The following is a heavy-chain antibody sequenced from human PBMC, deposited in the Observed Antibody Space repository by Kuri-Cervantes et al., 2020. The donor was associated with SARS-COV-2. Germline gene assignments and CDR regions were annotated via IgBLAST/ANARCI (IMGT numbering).Heavy chain of an antibody. D-gene: IGHD3-3*01. CDR2: IYYSGRT. CDR1: GGSISSSSYY. J-gene: IGHJ3*02. V-gene: IGHV4-39*01. CDR3: ARPASTYGELFWSGPNVDSFDI. Sequence: GSLRLSCTVSGGSISSSSYYWGWIRQRPGTGLEWIGSIYYSGRTYYNPPLKSRVTISVDTSKNQFSLKLSSVTAADTAVYYCARPASTYGELFWSGPNVDSFDIWGQGTMVTVSS.